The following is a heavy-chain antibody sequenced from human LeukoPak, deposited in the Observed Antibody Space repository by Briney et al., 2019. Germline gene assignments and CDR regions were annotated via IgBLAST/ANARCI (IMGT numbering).Heavy chain of an antibody. Sequence: GESLKISCQGSGYSFSTYWIAWVRQLPGKGLEWMGSVYPGDSSTKYSPSFQGQVTISADRSISTAYLQWRTLKASDSAMYYCARRDGYNIDYWGQGTLVTVSS. CDR3: ARRDGYNIDY. CDR2: VYPGDSST. CDR1: GYSFSTYW. J-gene: IGHJ4*02. V-gene: IGHV5-51*01. D-gene: IGHD5-24*01.